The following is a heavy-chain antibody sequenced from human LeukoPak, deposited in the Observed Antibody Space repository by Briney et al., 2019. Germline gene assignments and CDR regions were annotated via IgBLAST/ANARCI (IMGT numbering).Heavy chain of an antibody. V-gene: IGHV4-38-2*01. CDR1: GYSISSGYY. J-gene: IGHJ4*02. CDR3: ARHIRGPTDY. D-gene: IGHD2-21*01. CDR2: IYHSGST. Sequence: SETLSLXCAVSGYSISSGYYWGLIRQPPGKGLEWIGSIYHSGSTYYNPSLKSRVTISVDTSKNQFSLKLSSVTAADTAVYYCARHIRGPTDYWGQGTLVTVSS.